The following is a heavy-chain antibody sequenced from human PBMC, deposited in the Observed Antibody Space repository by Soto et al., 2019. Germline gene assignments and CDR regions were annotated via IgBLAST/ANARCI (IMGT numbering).Heavy chain of an antibody. CDR3: AGTLYGDNVDY. J-gene: IGHJ4*02. V-gene: IGHV1-8*01. CDR1: GYTFTSYD. D-gene: IGHD4-17*01. Sequence: GASVKVSCKASGYTFTSYDINWVRQATGQGLEWMGWMNPNSGNTDYAQKFQGRVTMTRNTSISTAYMELSSLRSEDTAVYYCAGTLYGDNVDYWGQGTLVTAPQ. CDR2: MNPNSGNT.